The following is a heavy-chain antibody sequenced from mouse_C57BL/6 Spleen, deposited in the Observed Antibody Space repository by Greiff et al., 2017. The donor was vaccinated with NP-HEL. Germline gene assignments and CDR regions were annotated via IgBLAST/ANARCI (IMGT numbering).Heavy chain of an antibody. Sequence: QVQLKESGPGLVQPSQSLSITCTVSGFSLTSYGVHWVRQSPGKGLEWLGVIWRGGSTDYNAAFMSRLSITKDNSKSQVFFKMNSLQADDTAIYYCAKKGYGSSEYFDVWGTGTTVTVSS. CDR3: AKKGYGSSEYFDV. CDR2: IWRGGST. CDR1: GFSLTSYG. D-gene: IGHD1-1*01. J-gene: IGHJ1*03. V-gene: IGHV2-5*01.